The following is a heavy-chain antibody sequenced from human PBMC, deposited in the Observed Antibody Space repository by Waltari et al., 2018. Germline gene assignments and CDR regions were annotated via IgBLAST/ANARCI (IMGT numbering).Heavy chain of an antibody. J-gene: IGHJ6*02. V-gene: IGHV4-4*02. D-gene: IGHD3-3*01. CDR1: GGSISSSNW. CDR3: ARDHYDFWSGYYGYYYYGMDV. Sequence: QVQLQESGPGLVKPSGTLSLTCAVSGGSISSSNWWSWVRQPPGKGPEWIGEIYHSGSTNYNPSLKSRVTISVDKSKNQFSLKLSSVTAADTAVYYCARDHYDFWSGYYGYYYYGMDVWGQGTTVTVSS. CDR2: IYHSGST.